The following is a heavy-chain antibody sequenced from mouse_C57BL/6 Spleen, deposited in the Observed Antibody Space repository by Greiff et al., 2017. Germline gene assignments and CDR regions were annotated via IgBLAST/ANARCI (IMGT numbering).Heavy chain of an antibody. CDR2: LDPEDGET. V-gene: IGHV14-2*01. D-gene: IGHD1-1*01. Sequence: EVQLVESGAELVKPGASVKLSCTASGFNIKDYYMHWVKQRTEQGLEWIGRLDPEDGETKYAPKFQGKATITADTSSNTAYLQLSSLTSEDTAVYYCAFTTVVVAPDYWGQGTTLTVSS. J-gene: IGHJ2*01. CDR3: AFTTVVVAPDY. CDR1: GFNIKDYY.